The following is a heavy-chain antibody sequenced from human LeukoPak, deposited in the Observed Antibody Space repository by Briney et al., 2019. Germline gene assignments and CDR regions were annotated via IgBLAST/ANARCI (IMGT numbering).Heavy chain of an antibody. CDR2: ISSNGGNT. Sequence: GGSLRLSCSASGFTFSNFAMHWVRQAPGKGLEYVSTISSNGGNTYYADSVKGRFTISRDSSKNTLYLQMNSLRAEDTAVYYCARGSGYSSSWYWYDYWGQGTLVTVSS. CDR1: GFTFSNFA. J-gene: IGHJ4*02. D-gene: IGHD6-13*01. CDR3: ARGSGYSSSWYWYDY. V-gene: IGHV3-64*04.